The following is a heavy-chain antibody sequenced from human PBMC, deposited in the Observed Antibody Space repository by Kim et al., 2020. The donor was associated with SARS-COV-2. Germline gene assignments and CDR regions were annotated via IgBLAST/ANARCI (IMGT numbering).Heavy chain of an antibody. D-gene: IGHD6-6*01. J-gene: IGHJ6*03. CDR3: ARALGYSSSNYYYYMDV. V-gene: IGHV1-69*13. CDR1: GGTFSSYA. Sequence: SVKVSCKASGGTFSSYAISWVRQAPGQGLEWMGGIIPIFGTANYAQKFQGRVTITADESTSTAYMELSSLRSEDTAVYYCARALGYSSSNYYYYMDVWGKGTTVTVSS. CDR2: IIPIFGTA.